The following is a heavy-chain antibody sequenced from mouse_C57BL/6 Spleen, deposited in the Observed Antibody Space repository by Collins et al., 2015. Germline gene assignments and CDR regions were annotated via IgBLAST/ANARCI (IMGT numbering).Heavy chain of an antibody. CDR2: INPYNGGT. D-gene: IGHD2-5*01. V-gene: IGHV1-19*01. CDR1: GYSFTDYN. CDR3: ARNGDSNYFDY. J-gene: IGHJ2*01. Sequence: EFQLQQSGPELVKPGASVKISCKASGYSFTDYNMNWVKQSHGKSLEWIGVINPYNGGTSYNQKFKGKATLTVDKSSSTAYMELNSLTSEDSAVYYCARNGDSNYFDYWGQGTTLTVSS.